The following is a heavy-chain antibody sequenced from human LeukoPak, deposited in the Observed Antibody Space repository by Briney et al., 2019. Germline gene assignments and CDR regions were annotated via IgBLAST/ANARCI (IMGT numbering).Heavy chain of an antibody. CDR1: GFTFSSYE. CDR3: AELGITMIGGV. Sequence: GGSLRLSCAASGFTFSSYEMNWVRQAPGKGLEWISYISASGTITHYADSVKGRFTISRDNAKNSLYLQMNSLRAEDTAVYYCAELGITMIGGVWGKGTTVTISS. CDR2: ISASGTIT. J-gene: IGHJ6*04. D-gene: IGHD3-10*02. V-gene: IGHV3-48*03.